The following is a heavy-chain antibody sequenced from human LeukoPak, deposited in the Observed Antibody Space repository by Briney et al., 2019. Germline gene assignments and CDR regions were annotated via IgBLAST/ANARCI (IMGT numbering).Heavy chain of an antibody. CDR2: IHKNAIT. J-gene: IGHJ6*03. D-gene: IGHD1-26*01. V-gene: IGHV3-53*01. CDR1: GFTVSSDY. Sequence: GGSLRLSCAASGFTVSSDYMTWVRQAPGKGLEWVSVIHKNAITYYADTVKGRFTISRDNSKNMLYLQMNSLRAEDTAVYYCARDPYSGSYGADYYYYMDVWGKGTTVTISS. CDR3: ARDPYSGSYGADYYYYMDV.